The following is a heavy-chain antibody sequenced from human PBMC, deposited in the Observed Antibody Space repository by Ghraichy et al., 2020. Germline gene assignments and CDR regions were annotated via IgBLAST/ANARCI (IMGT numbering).Heavy chain of an antibody. D-gene: IGHD3-22*01. Sequence: ASVKVSCKASGYTFTSYGISWVRQAPGQGLEWMGWISAYNGNTNNAQKFQGRVTMTTDTSTSTAYMELKSLTSDDTAVYYCARDERFWGYYDSSGYRFDSWGQGTLVTASS. CDR3: ARDERFWGYYDSSGYRFDS. J-gene: IGHJ5*01. CDR1: GYTFTSYG. CDR2: ISAYNGNT. V-gene: IGHV1-18*01.